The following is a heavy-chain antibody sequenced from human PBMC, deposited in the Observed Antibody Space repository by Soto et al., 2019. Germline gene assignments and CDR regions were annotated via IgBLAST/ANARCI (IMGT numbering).Heavy chain of an antibody. CDR3: TTDPTKLWSVFGNFDY. V-gene: IGHV3-15*07. D-gene: IGHD2-21*01. CDR1: GFTFSNAW. CDR2: IKSKTEGGTT. Sequence: GGSLRLSCAASGFTFSNAWMNWVRQAPGKGLEWVGRIKSKTEGGTTDYAAPVKGRFTISRDDSKNTLYLQMNSLKTEDTAVYYCTTDPTKLWSVFGNFDYWGQGTLVTVSS. J-gene: IGHJ4*02.